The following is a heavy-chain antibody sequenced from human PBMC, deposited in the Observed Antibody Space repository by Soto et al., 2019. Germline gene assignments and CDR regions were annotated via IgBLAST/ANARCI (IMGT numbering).Heavy chain of an antibody. Sequence: ESLALPRPDSSVFISSSNDWGWIRKPPGKGLEWIGSIFHGGNTYYNPSLKSRVTISVEMSKNQFSLKLNSVTAADTDVYYCARARWYDVFDVWGQGTVVTVSS. V-gene: IGHV4-38-2*02. J-gene: IGHJ3*01. CDR2: IFHGGNT. CDR3: ARARWYDVFDV. D-gene: IGHD2-15*01. CDR1: SVFISSSND.